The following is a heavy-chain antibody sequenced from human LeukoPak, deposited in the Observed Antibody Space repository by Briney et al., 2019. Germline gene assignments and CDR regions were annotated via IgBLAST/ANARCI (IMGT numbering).Heavy chain of an antibody. Sequence: PSETLSLTCTVSGGSISSYYWSWIRQPPGKGLEWIGYIYYSGSTNYNPSLKSRVTISVDTSKNQFSLKLSSVTAADTAVYYCARLLLTDAFDIWDQGTMVTVSS. J-gene: IGHJ3*02. V-gene: IGHV4-59*01. D-gene: IGHD3-10*01. CDR2: IYYSGST. CDR1: GGSISSYY. CDR3: ARLLLTDAFDI.